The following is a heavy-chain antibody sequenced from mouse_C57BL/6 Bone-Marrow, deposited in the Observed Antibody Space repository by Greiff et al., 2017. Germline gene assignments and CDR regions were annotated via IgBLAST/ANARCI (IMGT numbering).Heavy chain of an antibody. V-gene: IGHV2-9-1*01. CDR1: GFSLTSYA. Sequence: QVQLKESGPGLVAPSQSLSITCTVSGFSLTSYAISWVRQPPGKGLEWLGVIWTGGGTNYNSAHKSRLSISKDNSKSQVFLKMNSLQTDDTARYYCAIYYGSSPFYYAMDYWGQGTSVTVSS. CDR3: AIYYGSSPFYYAMDY. D-gene: IGHD1-1*01. CDR2: IWTGGGT. J-gene: IGHJ4*01.